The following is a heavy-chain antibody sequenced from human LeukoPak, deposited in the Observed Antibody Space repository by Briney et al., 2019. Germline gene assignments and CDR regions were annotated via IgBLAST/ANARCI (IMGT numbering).Heavy chain of an antibody. CDR1: GFTFSSYE. J-gene: IGHJ4*02. V-gene: IGHV3-15*01. CDR2: IKNKTDGGTT. CDR3: TTGNWGSFSY. D-gene: IGHD7-27*01. Sequence: PGGSLRLSCAASGFTFSSYEMNWVRQAPGRGLEWVGRIKNKTDGGTTDYAAPVKGRFTISRDDSKHTLYLQVNSLKTEDTAVYYCTTGNWGSFSYWGQGTLVTVSS.